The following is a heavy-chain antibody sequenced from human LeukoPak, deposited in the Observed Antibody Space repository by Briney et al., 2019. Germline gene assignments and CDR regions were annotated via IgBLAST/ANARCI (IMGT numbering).Heavy chain of an antibody. CDR2: INHSGRT. CDR1: GGSFSAYY. J-gene: IGHJ6*03. V-gene: IGHV4-34*01. Sequence: SETLSLTCAIYGGSFSAYYWSWIRQPPGKGLEWIGEINHSGRTNDNPSLKSRVTISGHTSKNQFSLKLSSVTAADTAVYYCARQGAVAAPYYYYMDVWGKGTTVTVSS. CDR3: ARQGAVAAPYYYYMDV. D-gene: IGHD6-19*01.